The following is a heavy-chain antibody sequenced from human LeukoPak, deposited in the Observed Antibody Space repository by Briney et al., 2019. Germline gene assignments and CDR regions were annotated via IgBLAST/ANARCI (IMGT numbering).Heavy chain of an antibody. CDR2: ISKDGSSK. J-gene: IGHJ4*02. Sequence: GGSLRLSCAASGFSFSTYAMHWVRQAPGKGLDWVGVISKDGSSKDYAESVKGRFTISRGNSKNTLYLQMSSLRAEDTALYYCARDYGDYEEYFFDLWGQGTLVAVSS. CDR1: GFSFSTYA. CDR3: ARDYGDYEEYFFDL. D-gene: IGHD4-17*01. V-gene: IGHV3-30*15.